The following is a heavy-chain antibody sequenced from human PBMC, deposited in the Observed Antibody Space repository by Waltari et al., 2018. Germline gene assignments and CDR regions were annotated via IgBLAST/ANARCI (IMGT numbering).Heavy chain of an antibody. Sequence: QLQLQESGPGLVKPSETLSLTCTVSGGSISSSRYYWGWIRQPPGKGLDWIGSIYDSGSTYYNPSLKSRVTISVDTSKNQFSLKLSSVTAADTAVYYCARLSSHYFDYWGQGTLVTVSS. CDR2: IYDSGST. V-gene: IGHV4-39*01. D-gene: IGHD3-16*02. J-gene: IGHJ4*02. CDR3: ARLSSHYFDY. CDR1: GGSISSSRYY.